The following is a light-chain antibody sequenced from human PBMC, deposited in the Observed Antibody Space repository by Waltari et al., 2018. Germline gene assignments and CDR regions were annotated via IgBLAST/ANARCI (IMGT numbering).Light chain of an antibody. CDR2: ETS. V-gene: IGLV7-46*01. Sequence: QAVVTQEPSLTVSPGGTVTLTCGSSTGAVTISHYTYWFQQKPGQAPRTLVYETSKKHSCTPARFSGSIRGGKAALTLSGAQPEDEAGYYCFLYYSGVVVFGGGTKLTVL. CDR3: FLYYSGVVV. J-gene: IGLJ2*01. CDR1: TGAVTISHY.